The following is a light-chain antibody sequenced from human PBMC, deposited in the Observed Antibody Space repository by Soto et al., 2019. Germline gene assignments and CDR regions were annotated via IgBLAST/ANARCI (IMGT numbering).Light chain of an antibody. CDR2: DVV. V-gene: IGLV2-14*03. J-gene: IGLJ1*01. Sequence: QSALTQPASVSGSPGQSITIPCTGTSSVVGGFNSVSWYQLRPGTAPKLILYDVVDRPSGVSYRFSGSKSGNTASLTISGLQAADEADSFCSSYTSTMTNVFGSGTKVTVL. CDR1: SSVVGGFNS. CDR3: SSYTSTMTNV.